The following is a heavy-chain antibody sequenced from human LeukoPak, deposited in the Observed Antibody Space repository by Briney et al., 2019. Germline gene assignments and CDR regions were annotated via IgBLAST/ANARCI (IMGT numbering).Heavy chain of an antibody. CDR1: GGSISSGSFY. V-gene: IGHV4-39*01. J-gene: IGHJ3*02. CDR3: VRHLFTRDAFDI. CDR2: IYYSGST. Sequence: PSETLSLTCSVSGGSISSGSFYWGWIRQPPGKGLEWIGSIYYSGSTSYNPSLRSRVTISVDTSKNQFSLNLRFVTAADTGLYYCVRHLFTRDAFDIWGQGTRVTVSS. D-gene: IGHD2-21*01.